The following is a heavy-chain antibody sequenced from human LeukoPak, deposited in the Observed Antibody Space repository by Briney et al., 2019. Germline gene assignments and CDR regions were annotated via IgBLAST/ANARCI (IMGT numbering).Heavy chain of an antibody. CDR3: ARGGSGWYGFDY. CDR1: GFTFSSYA. D-gene: IGHD6-19*01. CDR2: ISYDGSNK. J-gene: IGHJ4*02. Sequence: PGRSLRLSCAASGFTFSSYAMHWVRQAPGKGLEWVAVISYDGSNKYYADSVKGRFTISRDNSKNTLYLQMNSLRAEDTAVYYRARGGSGWYGFDYWGQGTLVTVSS. V-gene: IGHV3-30-3*01.